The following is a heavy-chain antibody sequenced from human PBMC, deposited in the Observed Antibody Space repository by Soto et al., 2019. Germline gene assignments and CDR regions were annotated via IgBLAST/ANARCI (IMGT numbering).Heavy chain of an antibody. D-gene: IGHD3-10*01. J-gene: IGHJ4*02. CDR1: GFTFSSYS. Sequence: GRSLRLSCAASGFTFSSYSMNWVRQAPGKGLEWVSYISSSSSTIYYADSVKGRFTISRDNAKNSLYLQMNSLRAEDTAVYYCARDHQLLWFGESPGALDYWGQGTLVTVSS. CDR2: ISSSSSTI. CDR3: ARDHQLLWFGESPGALDY. V-gene: IGHV3-48*01.